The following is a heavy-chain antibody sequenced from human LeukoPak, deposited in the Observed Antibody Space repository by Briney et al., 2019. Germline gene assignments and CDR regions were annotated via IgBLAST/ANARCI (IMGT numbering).Heavy chain of an antibody. CDR2: ISSSSSTI. CDR1: GFTFSSYS. Sequence: GGSLRLSCAASGFTFSSYSMNWVRQAPGKELEWVSYISSSSSTIYYADSVKGRFTISRDNSKNTLYLQMNSLRAEDTAVYYCAKQTRRTFDYWGQGTLVTVSS. CDR3: AKQTRRTFDY. V-gene: IGHV3-48*01. J-gene: IGHJ4*02.